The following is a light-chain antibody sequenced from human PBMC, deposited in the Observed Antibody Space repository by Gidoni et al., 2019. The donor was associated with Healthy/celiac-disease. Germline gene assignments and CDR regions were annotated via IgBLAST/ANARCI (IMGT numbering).Light chain of an antibody. Sequence: SSLTQPASASGSPGQSITISCTGTSSDVGSYNLVSWYQQHPGKAPKLMIYEGSKRPSGVSNRFSGSKSGNKASLTIPGLQAEDEADYYCCSYAGSSTYWVFGGGTKLTVL. CDR3: CSYAGSSTYWV. CDR2: EGS. CDR1: SSDVGSYNL. J-gene: IGLJ3*02. V-gene: IGLV2-23*01.